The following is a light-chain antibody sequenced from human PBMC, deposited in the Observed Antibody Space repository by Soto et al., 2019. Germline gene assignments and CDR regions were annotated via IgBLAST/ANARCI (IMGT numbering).Light chain of an antibody. V-gene: IGKV3-15*01. CDR1: QSVSSN. J-gene: IGKJ1*01. CDR2: DAS. CDR3: QQDSHWPWT. Sequence: ETVMTQSPATLSVSPGERATLSCRASQSVSSNLVWYQQKPGQAPSLLIYDASTRATGIPARFSGSGSGTEFTLTISSLQSEDFAIYYCQQDSHWPWTFGQGTKVEIK.